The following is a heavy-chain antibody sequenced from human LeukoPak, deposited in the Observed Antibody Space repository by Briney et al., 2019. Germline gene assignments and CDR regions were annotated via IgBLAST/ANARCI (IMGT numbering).Heavy chain of an antibody. CDR3: AKEIEYDFWSGCNFAY. V-gene: IGHV3-23*01. D-gene: IGHD3-3*01. Sequence: GGSLRLSCAASGFTFSSYAMSWVRQAPGKGLEWVSAISGSGGSTYYADSVKGRFTISRVNSKNTLYLQMNSLRAEDTAIYYCAKEIEYDFWSGCNFAYWGQGTLVTVSS. J-gene: IGHJ4*02. CDR2: ISGSGGST. CDR1: GFTFSSYA.